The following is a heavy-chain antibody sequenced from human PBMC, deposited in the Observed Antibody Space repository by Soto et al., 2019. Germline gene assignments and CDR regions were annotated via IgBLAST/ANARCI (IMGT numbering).Heavy chain of an antibody. V-gene: IGHV3-74*01. CDR1: GFTFSSSW. Sequence: PGGSLRLSCAASGFTFSSSWMHWVRQGPGKGLVWVSRINSGATTTNYADSVKGRFTISRDNAKNTLYLQKDSLTAEDTAVYYCARGPSGWFGYDYWGQGTLVTVSS. CDR3: ARGPSGWFGYDY. CDR2: INSGATTT. D-gene: IGHD6-19*01. J-gene: IGHJ4*02.